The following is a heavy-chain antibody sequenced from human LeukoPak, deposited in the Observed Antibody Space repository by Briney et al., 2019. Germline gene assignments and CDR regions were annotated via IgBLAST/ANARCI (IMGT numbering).Heavy chain of an antibody. J-gene: IGHJ6*02. CDR2: LSLDTDRI. Sequence: GGSLRLSCAASGFTFSSYAMSWVRQAPGKGLEWVSGLSLDTDRIGYGDSVKGRFTVSRDHTKNSVYLQMNSLTPEDSALYFCTKDVAPGGADVWGQGTTVTVSS. CDR1: GFTFSSYA. V-gene: IGHV3-9*01. D-gene: IGHD1-26*01. CDR3: TKDVAPGGADV.